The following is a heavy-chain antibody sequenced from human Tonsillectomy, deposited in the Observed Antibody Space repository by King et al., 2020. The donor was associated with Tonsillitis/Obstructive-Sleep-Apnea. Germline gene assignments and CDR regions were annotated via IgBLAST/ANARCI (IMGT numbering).Heavy chain of an antibody. Sequence: QRQLVQSGGGVVQPGRSLRLSCAASGFTFSSYAMHWVRQAPGKGLEWVAVISYDGSNKYYADSVKGRFTISRDNSKNTLYLQMNSLRAEDTAVYYCARDRTDVTVPAAYEPLDYWGQGTLVTVSS. D-gene: IGHD2-2*01. J-gene: IGHJ4*02. CDR1: GFTFSSYA. CDR3: ARDRTDVTVPAAYEPLDY. V-gene: IGHV3-30*01. CDR2: ISYDGSNK.